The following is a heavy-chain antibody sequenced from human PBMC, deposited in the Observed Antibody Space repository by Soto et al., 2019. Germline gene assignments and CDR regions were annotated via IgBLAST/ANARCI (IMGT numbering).Heavy chain of an antibody. CDR1: GGTFSSYA. Sequence: QVQLVQSGAEVKKPGSSVKVSCKASGGTFSSYAISWVRQAPGQGLEWMGGIIPIFGTANYAQKFQGRVTITADESTRTAYMELCSLSSEDTSVYYCHTSSGWDPNWYFDLWGRGTLVTVSS. D-gene: IGHD6-19*01. CDR3: HTSSGWDPNWYFDL. CDR2: IIPIFGTA. V-gene: IGHV1-69*01. J-gene: IGHJ2*01.